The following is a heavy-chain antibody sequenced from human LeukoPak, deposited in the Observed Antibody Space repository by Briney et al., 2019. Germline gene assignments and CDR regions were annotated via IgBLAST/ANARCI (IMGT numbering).Heavy chain of an antibody. CDR1: GGSFSGYY. V-gene: IGHV4-34*01. D-gene: IGHD2-8*01. J-gene: IGHJ4*02. CDR3: TRVLVHGQSDY. Sequence: SETLSLTCAVYGGSFSGYYWSWIRQPPGKGLEWIGEINHSGSTNYNPSLKSRVTISVDTSKNQFSLKLSSVTAADTAVYYCTRVLVHGQSDYWGQGTLVTGSS. CDR2: INHSGST.